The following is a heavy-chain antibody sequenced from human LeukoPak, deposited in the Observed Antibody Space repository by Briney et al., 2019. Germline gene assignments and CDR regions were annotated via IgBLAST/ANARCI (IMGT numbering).Heavy chain of an antibody. D-gene: IGHD5/OR15-5a*01. CDR1: GGSISSYY. CDR3: ARESTTSDAFDI. J-gene: IGHJ3*02. CDR2: IYYSGST. Sequence: SETLSLTCTVSGGSISSYYWSWIRQPPGKGLEWIGYIYYSGSTNYNPSLKSRVTISVDTSKNQFSLKLSSVTAADTAVYYCARESTTSDAFDIWGQGTMVTVSS. V-gene: IGHV4-59*01.